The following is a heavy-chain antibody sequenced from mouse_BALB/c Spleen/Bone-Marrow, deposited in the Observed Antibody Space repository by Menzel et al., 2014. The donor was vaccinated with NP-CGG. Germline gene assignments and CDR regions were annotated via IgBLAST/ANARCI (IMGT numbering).Heavy chain of an antibody. CDR2: INSNGGST. Sequence: EVKLVESGGGLVQPGGSLKLSCAASGFTFSSYGMSWVRQTPDKRLELVATINSNGGSTYYPDSVKGRFTISRDNAKNTLHLQMSSLKSEDTAMYYCAGVWYFDYWGQGTSLTVSS. V-gene: IGHV5-6-3*01. CDR1: GFTFSSYG. J-gene: IGHJ2*03. CDR3: AGVWYFDY.